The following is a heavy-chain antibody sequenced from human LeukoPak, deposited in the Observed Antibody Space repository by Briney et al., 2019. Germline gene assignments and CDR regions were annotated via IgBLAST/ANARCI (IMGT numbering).Heavy chain of an antibody. D-gene: IGHD5-24*01. V-gene: IGHV3-33*01. CDR1: GFTFGSYG. J-gene: IGHJ4*02. CDR2: IWYDGSNK. Sequence: GGSLRLSCAASGFTFGSYGMHWVRQAPGKGLEWVALIWYDGSNKYYTDSVKGRLTISRDNSKNTLYLQMNSLRAEDTAIYYCTRVGYIDEGIDYWGQGTLVTVSS. CDR3: TRVGYIDEGIDY.